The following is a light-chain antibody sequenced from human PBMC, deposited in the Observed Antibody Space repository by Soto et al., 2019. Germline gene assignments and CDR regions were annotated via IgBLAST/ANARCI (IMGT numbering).Light chain of an antibody. V-gene: IGLV1-51*01. Sequence: QSVLTQPPSASGTPGQRVTISCSGSNSNIDSNTVNWYQQLPGTAPKLLIYDDNKRPSGIPDRFSGSKSGTSATLGITGFQTGDEADYYCGSWDSSLSAYVFGTGTKVTVL. J-gene: IGLJ1*01. CDR1: NSNIDSNT. CDR2: DDN. CDR3: GSWDSSLSAYV.